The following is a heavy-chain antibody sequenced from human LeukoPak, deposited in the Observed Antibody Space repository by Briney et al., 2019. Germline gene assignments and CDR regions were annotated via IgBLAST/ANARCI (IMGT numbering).Heavy chain of an antibody. CDR3: ARDRVVNAPSWVYSSSRPGDY. J-gene: IGHJ4*02. CDR2: ISSSSSYI. CDR1: GFTFSSYS. Sequence: GGSLRLSCAASGFTFSSYSMNWVRQAPGKGLEWVSSISSSSSYIYYADSVKGRFTISRDNAKNSLYLQMNSLRAEDTAVYYCARDRVVNAPSWVYSSSRPGDYWGQGTLVTVSS. D-gene: IGHD6-13*01. V-gene: IGHV3-21*01.